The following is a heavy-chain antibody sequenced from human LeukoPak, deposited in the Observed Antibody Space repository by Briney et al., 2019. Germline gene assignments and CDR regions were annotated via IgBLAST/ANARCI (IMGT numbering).Heavy chain of an antibody. D-gene: IGHD1-26*01. Sequence: SETLSLXCTVSGGSISSSTYYWGWIRQPPGKGLEWIGSIYYSGSTYYNPSLKSRVTISVDTSKNQFSLKLNSVTAADTAVYYCATPYSGGYHGLDIWGQGTMVTISS. J-gene: IGHJ3*02. CDR1: GGSISSSTYY. V-gene: IGHV4-39*01. CDR2: IYYSGST. CDR3: ATPYSGGYHGLDI.